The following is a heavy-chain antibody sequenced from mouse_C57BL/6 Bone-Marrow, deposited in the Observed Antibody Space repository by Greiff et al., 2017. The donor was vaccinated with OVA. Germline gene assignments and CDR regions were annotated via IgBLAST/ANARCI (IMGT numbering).Heavy chain of an antibody. V-gene: IGHV7-1*01. CDR2: SRNKANDYTT. D-gene: IGHD2-9*01. J-gene: IGHJ3*01. Sequence: EVKVVESGGGLVQSGRSLRLSCATSGFTFSDFYMEWVRQAPGKGLEWIAASRNKANDYTTEYSASVKGRFIVSRNTSQSIRYLQMNARRAEDTAIYYCARARSYYGYDGRFAYWGQGTLVTVSA. CDR3: ARARSYYGYDGRFAY. CDR1: GFTFSDFY.